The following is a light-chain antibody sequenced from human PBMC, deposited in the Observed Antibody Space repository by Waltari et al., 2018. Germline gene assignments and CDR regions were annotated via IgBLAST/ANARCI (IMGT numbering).Light chain of an antibody. V-gene: IGKV3-15*01. J-gene: IGKJ1*01. CDR2: GAS. CDR3: QQYNNWPPL. Sequence: IVMTQSPATLSVSPGEGATLSCRVSQSVSSNFAWDPPKPGRAPRLLIYGASTGATGLPVRFSGSGSGTEFTLTISSLQSEDFAVYYCQQYNNWPPLFGQGTKVEIK. CDR1: QSVSSN.